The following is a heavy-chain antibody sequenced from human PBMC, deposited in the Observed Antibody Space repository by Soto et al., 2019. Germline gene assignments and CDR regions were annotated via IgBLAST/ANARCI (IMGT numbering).Heavy chain of an antibody. D-gene: IGHD6-13*01. CDR3: AKDQGYSSSWRYYYYGMDV. CDR2: ISGSGGST. CDR1: GFTFSSYA. Sequence: GGSLRLSCAASGFTFSSYAMSWVRQAPGKGLEWVSAISGSGGSTYYAYSVKGRFTISRDNSKNTLYLQMNSLRAEDTAVYYCAKDQGYSSSWRYYYYGMDVWGQGTTVTVSS. J-gene: IGHJ6*02. V-gene: IGHV3-23*01.